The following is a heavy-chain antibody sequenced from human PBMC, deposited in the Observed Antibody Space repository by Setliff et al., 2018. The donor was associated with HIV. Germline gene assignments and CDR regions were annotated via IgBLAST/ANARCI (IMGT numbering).Heavy chain of an antibody. V-gene: IGHV2-5*02. CDR2: IYWDDDT. J-gene: IGHJ4*02. D-gene: IGHD6-25*01. CDR3: AREIAAPQGFDY. Sequence: SGPTLVNPTQTLTLTCTFSGFSLTTSGVGVGWIRQSPGEAPEWLAMIYWDDDTRYRPSLKSRLSITKDTSKNQVVLTMTNMDPVDTATYYCAREIAAPQGFDYWGQGTLVTVSS. CDR1: GFSLTTSGVG.